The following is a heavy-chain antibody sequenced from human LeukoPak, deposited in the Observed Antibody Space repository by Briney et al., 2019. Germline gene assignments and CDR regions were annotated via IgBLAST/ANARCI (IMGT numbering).Heavy chain of an antibody. CDR1: GYTFTSYG. V-gene: IGHV1-18*01. J-gene: IGHJ6*03. CDR3: ARDRTGTTGIYYYYYMDV. Sequence: ASVKVSCKASGYTFTSYGISWVRQAPGQGLEWMGWISAYNGNTNYAQKLQGRVTMTTDTSTSTAYMELRSLRSDDTAVYYCARDRTGTTGIYYYYYMDVWGKGTTVTDSS. D-gene: IGHD1-7*01. CDR2: ISAYNGNT.